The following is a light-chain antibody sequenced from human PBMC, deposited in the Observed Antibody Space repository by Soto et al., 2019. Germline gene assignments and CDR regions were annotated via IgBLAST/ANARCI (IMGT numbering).Light chain of an antibody. Sequence: QLVLTQSPSASASLGASVKLTCALSSGHSSYAIAWHQQQPEKGPRALMKLNSDGSHTRGDGIPDRISGSSSGAERYLTISSLQSEDEADYYCQTWGTGILVFGGGTQLTVL. CDR1: SGHSSYA. J-gene: IGLJ3*02. V-gene: IGLV4-69*01. CDR2: LNSDGSH. CDR3: QTWGTGILV.